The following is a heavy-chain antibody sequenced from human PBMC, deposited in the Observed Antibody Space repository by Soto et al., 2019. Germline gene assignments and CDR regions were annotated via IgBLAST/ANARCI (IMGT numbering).Heavy chain of an antibody. CDR3: ARLYCSGGSCYAPFDY. D-gene: IGHD2-15*01. J-gene: IGHJ4*02. Sequence: GESLKISCKGSGYSFTSYWITWVRQMPGKGLEWMGRIDPSDSYTNYSPSFQGHVTISADKSISTAYLQWSSLKASDTAMYYCARLYCSGGSCYAPFDYWGQGALVTVSS. CDR1: GYSFTSYW. V-gene: IGHV5-10-1*01. CDR2: IDPSDSYT.